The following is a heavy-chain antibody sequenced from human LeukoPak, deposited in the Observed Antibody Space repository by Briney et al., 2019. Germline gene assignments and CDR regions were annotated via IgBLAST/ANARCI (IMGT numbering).Heavy chain of an antibody. D-gene: IGHD3-22*01. CDR1: GFTFSSYS. CDR2: ISSSSTI. V-gene: IGHV3-48*02. J-gene: IGHJ4*02. CDR3: ASNRGKSPSQYYYDSY. Sequence: GGSLRLSCAASGFTFSSYSMNWVRQAPGKGLEWVSYISSSSTIYYADSVKGRFTISRDNAKNSLYLQMNSLRDEDTAVYYCASNRGKSPSQYYYDSYWGQGTLVTVSS.